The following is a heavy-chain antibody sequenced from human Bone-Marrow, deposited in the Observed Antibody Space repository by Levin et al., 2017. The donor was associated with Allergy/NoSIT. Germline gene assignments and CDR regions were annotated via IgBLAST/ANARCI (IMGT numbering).Heavy chain of an antibody. J-gene: IGHJ4*02. CDR2: ISWNSGSI. CDR1: GFTFDDYA. V-gene: IGHV3-9*01. CDR3: AKDSSRDRRWPDY. Sequence: GGSLRLSCAASGFTFDDYAMHWVRQAPGKGLEWVSGISWNSGSIGYADSVKGRFTISRDNAKNSLYLQMNSLRAEDTALYYCAKDSSRDRRWPDYWGQGTLVTVSS. D-gene: IGHD4-23*01.